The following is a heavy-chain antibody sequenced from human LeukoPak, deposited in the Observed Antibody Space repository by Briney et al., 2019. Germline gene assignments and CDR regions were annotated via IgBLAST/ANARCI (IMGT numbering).Heavy chain of an antibody. V-gene: IGHV3-7*01. Sequence: GGSLRLSCAASGFTFSSYWLTWVRQAPGKGLEWVANIKQDGSEKDYVDSVKGRFTISRDNAKNSLYLQMNSLRAKDTAVYYCARESTGRTYYYDSSGYSDYWGQGTLVTVSS. CDR1: GFTFSSYW. CDR3: ARESTGRTYYYDSSGYSDY. D-gene: IGHD3-22*01. CDR2: IKQDGSEK. J-gene: IGHJ4*02.